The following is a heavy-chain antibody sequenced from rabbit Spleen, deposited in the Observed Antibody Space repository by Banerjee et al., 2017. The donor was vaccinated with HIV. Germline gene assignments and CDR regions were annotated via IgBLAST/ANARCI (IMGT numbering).Heavy chain of an antibody. CDR2: IDPIFGST. CDR1: GFDFSSYY. J-gene: IGHJ3*01. D-gene: IGHD8-1*01. Sequence: QLKETGGGLVQPGGSLTLSCKASGFDFSSYYMSWVRQAPGKGLEWIGYIDPIFGSTYYASWVNGRFSISRENAQNTVFLQMTSLTAADTATYFCARDGAGGSYFALWGQGTLVTVS. V-gene: IGHV1S7*01. CDR3: ARDGAGGSYFAL.